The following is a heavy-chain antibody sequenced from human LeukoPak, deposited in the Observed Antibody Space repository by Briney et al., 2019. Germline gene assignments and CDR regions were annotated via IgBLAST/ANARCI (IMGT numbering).Heavy chain of an antibody. Sequence: ASVKVSCKASGYTFTSYDINWVRQATGQGLEWMGWMNPNSGNTGYAQKFQGRVTITRNTSISTAYMELSSLRSEDTALYYCARDVYSSGWYGSSAFDIWGQGTMVTVSS. CDR2: MNPNSGNT. V-gene: IGHV1-8*03. CDR3: ARDVYSSGWYGSSAFDI. J-gene: IGHJ3*02. D-gene: IGHD6-19*01. CDR1: GYTFTSYD.